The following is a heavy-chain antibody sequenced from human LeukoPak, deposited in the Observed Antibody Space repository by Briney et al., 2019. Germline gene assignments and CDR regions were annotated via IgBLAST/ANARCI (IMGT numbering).Heavy chain of an antibody. Sequence: PSETLSLTYTVSGGSISSYYWSWIRQPPGKGLEWIGYIYYSGSTNYNPSLKSRVTISVDTSKNQFSLKLSSVTAADTAVYYCARVRWGGWFDPWGQGTLVTVSS. J-gene: IGHJ5*02. CDR1: GGSISSYY. CDR2: IYYSGST. CDR3: ARVRWGGWFDP. V-gene: IGHV4-59*01. D-gene: IGHD3-10*01.